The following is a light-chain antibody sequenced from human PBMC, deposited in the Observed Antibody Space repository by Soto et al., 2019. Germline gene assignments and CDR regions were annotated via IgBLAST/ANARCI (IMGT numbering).Light chain of an antibody. CDR2: DAS. CDR1: QSVSRY. J-gene: IGKJ4*01. Sequence: EIVLTQSPATLSLSPGERATLSCRASQSVSRYLAWYQQKPGQAPRLLIYDASNRATGIPARFSGSGSGTDFTLTITSLEPEDFAVYYCQQRSSWPSTFGGVTKVDIK. V-gene: IGKV3-11*01. CDR3: QQRSSWPST.